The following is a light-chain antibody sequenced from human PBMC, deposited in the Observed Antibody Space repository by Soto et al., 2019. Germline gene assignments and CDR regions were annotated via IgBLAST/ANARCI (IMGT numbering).Light chain of an antibody. CDR2: DVS. V-gene: IGLV2-11*01. Sequence: QSVLTQPRSVSGSPGQSVTISCTGTSSVVGGYNYVSWYQQHPGKAPKLMIYDVSKRPSGVPDRFSGSKSGNTASLTISGLQAEDEADYYCCSYAGSYPVVFGGGTKVTVL. CDR3: CSYAGSYPVV. J-gene: IGLJ2*01. CDR1: SSVVGGYNY.